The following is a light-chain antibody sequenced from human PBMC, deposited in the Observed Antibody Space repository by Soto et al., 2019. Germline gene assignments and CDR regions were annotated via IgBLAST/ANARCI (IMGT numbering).Light chain of an antibody. CDR2: DVR. J-gene: IGLJ1*01. V-gene: IGLV2-14*01. Sequence: QSVLTQPASVSGSPGQSITISCTGTSSDVGGYNFVSWYQQHPGKAPKLMIYDVRNRPSGVSNRFSGSKSVNTASLTISGLQVEDEADYYCSSNTSISTYVLGTGTKLTVL. CDR3: SSNTSISTYV. CDR1: SSDVGGYNF.